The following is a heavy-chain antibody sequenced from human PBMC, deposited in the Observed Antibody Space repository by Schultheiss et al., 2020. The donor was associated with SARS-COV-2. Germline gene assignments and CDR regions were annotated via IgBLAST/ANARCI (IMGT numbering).Heavy chain of an antibody. Sequence: SQTLSLTCTVSGGSISSGGYYWSWIRQSPGKGLEWIGYIYKSGGTNYNPSLKSRVTISVDTSKNQFSLKLNSMTAADTAVYYCATLRGYSYGYVYDMDVWGQGTTVTVSS. CDR3: ATLRGYSYGYVYDMDV. CDR2: IYKSGGT. D-gene: IGHD5-18*01. J-gene: IGHJ6*02. V-gene: IGHV4-61*08. CDR1: GGSISSGGYY.